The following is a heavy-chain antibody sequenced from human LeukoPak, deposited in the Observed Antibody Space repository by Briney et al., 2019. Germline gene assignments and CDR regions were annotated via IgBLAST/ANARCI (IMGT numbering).Heavy chain of an antibody. CDR3: ARAYCSSTSCYYYYYYYMDV. J-gene: IGHJ6*03. Sequence: SQTLSLTCTVSGGSISSGSYYWSWIRQPAGTGLEWIGRIYTSGSTNYNPSLKSRVTISVDTSKNQFSLKLSSVTAADTAVYYCARAYCSSTSCYYYYYYYMDVWGKGTTVTVSS. CDR1: GGSISSGSYY. V-gene: IGHV4-61*02. CDR2: IYTSGST. D-gene: IGHD2-2*01.